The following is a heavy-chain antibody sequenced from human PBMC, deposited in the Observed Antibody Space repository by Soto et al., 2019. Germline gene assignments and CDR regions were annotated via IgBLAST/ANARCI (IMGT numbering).Heavy chain of an antibody. D-gene: IGHD4-17*01. V-gene: IGHV1-18*01. CDR3: ARDIDYDIDY. J-gene: IGHJ4*02. CDR2: IYPKEDRA. Sequence: QVQLVQSGAEVQKPGASVKVSCKTSGYIFKNYGISWVRQAPGQGLEWLGWIYPKEDRANIAQNFQGRVTLTTDTPTSTAYIELRSLRFDDPAVYFCARDIDYDIDYWGQGTLVTVSS. CDR1: GYIFKNYG.